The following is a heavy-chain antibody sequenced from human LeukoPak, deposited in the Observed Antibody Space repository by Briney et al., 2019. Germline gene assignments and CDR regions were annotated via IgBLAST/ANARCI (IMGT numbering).Heavy chain of an antibody. CDR1: GFTFSSYS. D-gene: IGHD3-10*02. V-gene: IGHV3-21*01. CDR3: ARRGTLFGELNFDY. Sequence: PGGSLRLSCAASGFTFSSYSMNWVRQAPGKGLEWVSFISSGSSYIYYADSVKGRFIISRDNAKNSLYLQMNSLRAEDTAVYYCARRGTLFGELNFDYWGQGTLVTVSS. J-gene: IGHJ4*02. CDR2: ISSGSSYI.